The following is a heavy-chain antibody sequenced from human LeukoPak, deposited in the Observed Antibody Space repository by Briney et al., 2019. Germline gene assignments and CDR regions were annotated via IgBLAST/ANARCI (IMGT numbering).Heavy chain of an antibody. J-gene: IGHJ5*02. CDR3: ARSPWAPQNWFDP. CDR2: IYYSGST. CDR1: GGSISSYY. D-gene: IGHD3-16*01. Sequence: SETLSLTCTVSGGSISSYYWSWIRHPPGKGLEWIGYIYYSGSTNYNTSLKSRVTISVDTSKNHFSPKLSSVTAADTAVYYCARSPWAPQNWFDPWGQGTLVTVSS. V-gene: IGHV4-59*01.